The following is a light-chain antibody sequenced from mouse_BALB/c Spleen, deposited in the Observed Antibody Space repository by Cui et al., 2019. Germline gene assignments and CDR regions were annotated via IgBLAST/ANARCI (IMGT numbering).Light chain of an antibody. CDR2: YTS. Sequence: DIQMTQSPSSLSASLGGQVTITCKASQDINKYMAWYQHKPGEGPRLLILYTSTLQPGIPSRFSGSGSGGDYSFSISDLEPEDIATYYWLQYNNLWTFGGGTKLEIK. V-gene: IGKV19-93*01. CDR1: QDINKY. CDR3: LQYNNLWT. J-gene: IGKJ1*01.